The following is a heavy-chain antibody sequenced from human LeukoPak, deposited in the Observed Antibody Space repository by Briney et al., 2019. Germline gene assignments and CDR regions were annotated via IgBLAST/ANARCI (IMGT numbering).Heavy chain of an antibody. J-gene: IGHJ4*02. Sequence: GGSLRLSCVASGFSFRNYAIHWVRQAPGKGLEYVSVINTDGRITYYADSVKGRFTISRDNSKNSLYLQMNSLRAEDTALYYCAKDIYSSSWYYFDYWGQGTLVTVSS. CDR1: GFSFRNYA. V-gene: IGHV3-64*02. D-gene: IGHD6-13*01. CDR2: INTDGRIT. CDR3: AKDIYSSSWYYFDY.